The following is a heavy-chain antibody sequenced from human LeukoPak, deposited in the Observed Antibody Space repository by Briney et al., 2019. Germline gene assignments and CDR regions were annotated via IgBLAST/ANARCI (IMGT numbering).Heavy chain of an antibody. D-gene: IGHD3-10*01. CDR2: ISSSSTI. J-gene: IGHJ6*02. CDR1: GFTFSSYS. V-gene: IGHV3-48*02. CDR3: ARGPNYYGSGSYYRGEGSPYYYGMDV. Sequence: PGGSLRLSCAASGFTFSSYSMNWVRQAPGKGLEWVSYISSSSTIYYADSVKGRFTISRDNAKNSLYLQMNSLRDEDTAVYYCARGPNYYGSGSYYRGEGSPYYYGMDVWGQGTTVTVSS.